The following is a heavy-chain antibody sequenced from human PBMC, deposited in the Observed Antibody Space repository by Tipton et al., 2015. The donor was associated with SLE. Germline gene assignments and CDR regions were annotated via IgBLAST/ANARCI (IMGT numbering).Heavy chain of an antibody. CDR3: ARGTRGTIVVSHGMDV. CDR2: ISAYNGNT. V-gene: IGHV1-18*01. CDR1: GYTFTGYG. Sequence: QLVQSGAEVKKPGASVKVSCKASGYTFTGYGIGWVRQAPGQGLEWMGWISAYNGNTNYAQKLQGRVTMTTDTSTSTAYMELRSLRSDDTAVYYCARGTRGTIVVSHGMDVWGQGTTVTVSS. D-gene: IGHD1-26*01. J-gene: IGHJ6*02.